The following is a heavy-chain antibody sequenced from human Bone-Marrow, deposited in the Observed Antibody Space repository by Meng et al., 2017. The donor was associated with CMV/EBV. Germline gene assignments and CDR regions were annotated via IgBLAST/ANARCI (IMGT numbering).Heavy chain of an antibody. Sequence: GESLKISCEGSGYSFTSYWIGWVRQMPGKGLEWMGIIYPGDSDTRYSPSFQGQVTISADKSISTAYLQWSSLKASDTAMYYCARQSVSGYYTDWYFDLWGRGTLVTVSS. CDR2: IYPGDSDT. V-gene: IGHV5-51*01. J-gene: IGHJ2*01. D-gene: IGHD3-3*01. CDR3: ARQSVSGYYTDWYFDL. CDR1: GYSFTSYW.